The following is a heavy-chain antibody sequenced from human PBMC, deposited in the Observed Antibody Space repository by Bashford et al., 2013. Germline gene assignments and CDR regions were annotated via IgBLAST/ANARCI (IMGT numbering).Heavy chain of an antibody. CDR1: GFTVSAYY. D-gene: IGHD3-10*01. CDR3: ARGGVDCTCPDL. Sequence: GSLRLSCAASGFTVSAYYMTWVRQAPGKGLEWASVIERGDKTNYADSVKGRFTISRDNSKNTLYLQMNSLRVEDTAVYYCARGGVDCTCPDLWGQGNPGQPSPQ. CDR2: IERGDKT. V-gene: IGHV3-53*01. J-gene: IGHJ5*02.